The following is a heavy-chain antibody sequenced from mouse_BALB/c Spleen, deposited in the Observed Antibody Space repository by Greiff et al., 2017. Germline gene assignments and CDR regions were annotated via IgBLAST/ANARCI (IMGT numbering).Heavy chain of an antibody. CDR2: ISSGSSTI. D-gene: IGHD2-14*01. J-gene: IGHJ2*01. CDR3: ARYPYYRYGFDY. V-gene: IGHV5-17*02. Sequence: DVKLVESGGGLVQPGGSRKLSCAASGFTFSSFGMHWVRQAPEKGLEWVAYISSGSSTIYYADTVKGRFTISRDNPKNTLFLQMTSLRSEDTAMYYCARYPYYRYGFDYWGQGTTLTVSS. CDR1: GFTFSSFG.